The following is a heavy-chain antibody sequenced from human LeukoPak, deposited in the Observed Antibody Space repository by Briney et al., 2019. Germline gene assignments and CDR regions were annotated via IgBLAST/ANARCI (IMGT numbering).Heavy chain of an antibody. J-gene: IGHJ4*02. Sequence: GGSLRLSCAASGFTFSSYRMKWVRQAPGKGLEWVSSITSGSSYIYYTDSVEGRFTISRDNAKNSLYLQMNSLRAEDTAVYYCATGTTSGSYYFAYWGQGTLVTVSS. CDR2: ITSGSSYI. D-gene: IGHD1-1*01. CDR3: ATGTTSGSYYFAY. V-gene: IGHV3-21*01. CDR1: GFTFSSYR.